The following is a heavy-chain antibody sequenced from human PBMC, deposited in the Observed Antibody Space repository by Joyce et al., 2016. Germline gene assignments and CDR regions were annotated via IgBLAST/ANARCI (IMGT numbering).Heavy chain of an antibody. CDR1: GFSFGSYA. CDR3: ARVRFGQQWLGETNDALDM. Sequence: QVQVVESGGGVVQPGGSLRLSCAASGFSFGSYAFHWVRQAPGKGLEWMTVISFDGNNHKYSESVKGRFAISRDNSKNTLYLEMNSLRVEDTAVYYCARVRFGQQWLGETNDALDMWGPGTMVIVS. CDR2: ISFDGNNH. J-gene: IGHJ3*02. D-gene: IGHD6-19*01. V-gene: IGHV3-30*09.